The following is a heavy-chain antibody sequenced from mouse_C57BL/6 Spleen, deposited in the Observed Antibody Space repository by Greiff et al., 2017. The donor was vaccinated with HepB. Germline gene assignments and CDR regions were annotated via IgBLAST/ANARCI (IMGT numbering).Heavy chain of an antibody. J-gene: IGHJ2*01. Sequence: VQLQQSGAELARPGASVKMSCKASGYTFTSYTMHWVKQRPGQGLEWIGYINPSSGYTKYNQKFKDKATLTADKSSSTAYMQLSSLTSEDSAVYYCARKGITTVVATGEYWGKGTTLTVSS. CDR3: ARKGITTVVATGEY. CDR1: GYTFTSYT. D-gene: IGHD1-1*01. CDR2: INPSSGYT. V-gene: IGHV1-4*01.